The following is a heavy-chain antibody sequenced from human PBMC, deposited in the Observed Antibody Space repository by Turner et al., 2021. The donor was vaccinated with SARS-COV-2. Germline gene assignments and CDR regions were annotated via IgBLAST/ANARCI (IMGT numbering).Heavy chain of an antibody. CDR3: ARSHSGSYSAYFDY. CDR2: ISYDGSNK. V-gene: IGHV3-30*04. J-gene: IGHJ4*02. D-gene: IGHD1-26*01. CDR1: GFTFSGYA. Sequence: QVQLVESGGGVVQPGRSLRLSCAASGFTFSGYAIYWVRQAPGKGLEWVAVISYDGSNKDYADSVRGRITISRDNSKNTLYLQMNSLRTEDTAVYYCARSHSGSYSAYFDYWGQGTLVTVSS.